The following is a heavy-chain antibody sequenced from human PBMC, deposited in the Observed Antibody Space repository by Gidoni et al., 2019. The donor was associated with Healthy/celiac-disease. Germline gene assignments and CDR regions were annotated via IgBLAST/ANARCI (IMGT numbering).Heavy chain of an antibody. D-gene: IGHD6-6*01. V-gene: IGHV3-30*18. CDR2: ISYDGSKK. J-gene: IGHJ4*02. CDR3: AKDRRPYSSSSELFDY. Sequence: QVQLVESGGGVVQPGRSLRLSCAASGFTFSSYGMHWVRQAPGKGLEWVAVISYDGSKKYYADSVKGRFTISRDNSKNTLYLQMNSLRAEDTAVYYCAKDRRPYSSSSELFDYWGQGTLVTVSS. CDR1: GFTFSSYG.